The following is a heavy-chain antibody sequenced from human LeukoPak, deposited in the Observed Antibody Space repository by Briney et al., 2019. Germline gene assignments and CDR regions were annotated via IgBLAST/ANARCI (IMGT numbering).Heavy chain of an antibody. CDR2: IYYSGST. V-gene: IGHV4-39*01. Sequence: SETLSLTCTVSGGSISSSSYYWGWIRQPPGKGLEWIGSIYYSGSTYYNPSLKSRVTISVDTSKNQFSLKLSSVTAADTAVYYCARQDYYYDSSGYYYSFFDYWGQGTLVTVSS. CDR1: GGSISSSSYY. CDR3: ARQDYYYDSSGYYYSFFDY. J-gene: IGHJ4*02. D-gene: IGHD3-22*01.